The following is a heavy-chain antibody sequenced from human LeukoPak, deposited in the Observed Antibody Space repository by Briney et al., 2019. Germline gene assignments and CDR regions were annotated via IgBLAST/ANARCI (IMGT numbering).Heavy chain of an antibody. V-gene: IGHV1-69*13. J-gene: IGHJ4*02. D-gene: IGHD3-22*01. CDR1: GYTLTGYY. Sequence: ASVKVSCKASGYTLTGYYIHWVRQAPGQGLEWMGGIIPIFGTANYAQKFQGRVTITADESTSTAYMELSSLRSEDTAVYYCARGYRDYYYDSSGYSYFDYWGQGTLVTVSS. CDR2: IIPIFGTA. CDR3: ARGYRDYYYDSSGYSYFDY.